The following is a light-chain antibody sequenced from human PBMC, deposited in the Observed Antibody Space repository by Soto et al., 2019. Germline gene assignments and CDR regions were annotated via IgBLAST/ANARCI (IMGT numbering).Light chain of an antibody. CDR3: QQRRNWPLT. V-gene: IGKV3-11*01. Sequence: EIVLTQSPATLSLSPGERATLSCRASQSVDSYLTWYQQKPGQAPRLLIYDVSKRATGIPVRFSGSGSGTDFTRTMSSLAPEDVAIDYCQQRRNWPLTFGGGTKVEIK. CDR1: QSVDSY. CDR2: DVS. J-gene: IGKJ4*01.